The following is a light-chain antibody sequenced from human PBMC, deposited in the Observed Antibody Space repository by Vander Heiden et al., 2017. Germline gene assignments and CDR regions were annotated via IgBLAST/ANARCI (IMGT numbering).Light chain of an antibody. J-gene: IGKJ4*01. CDR3: QQYNNWPLT. CDR2: VAS. CDR1: LNVGDN. V-gene: IGKV3-15*01. Sequence: ETVMTQCPATLSVSPGERATLTGRASLNVGDNVAWYQQKPGQPPRLLVYVASTRATGVPARFSGSGSGTEFILTISRLQPEDFALYFCQQYNNWPLTFGGGTKVEIK.